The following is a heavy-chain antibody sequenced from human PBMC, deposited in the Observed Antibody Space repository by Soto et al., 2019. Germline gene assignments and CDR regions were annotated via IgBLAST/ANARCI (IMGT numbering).Heavy chain of an antibody. CDR3: ARGHYSSGWPIDH. Sequence: PSETLSLTCTVSGDSFIDYYWNWSRQVPGKGLEWIGFVFHSATTSYNPSLKTRVAISDDTSKKQFSLRLTSVTAADTAIYYCARGHYSSGWPIDHWGQGILVTVSS. D-gene: IGHD6-19*01. CDR2: VFHSATT. J-gene: IGHJ4*02. CDR1: GDSFIDYY. V-gene: IGHV4-59*01.